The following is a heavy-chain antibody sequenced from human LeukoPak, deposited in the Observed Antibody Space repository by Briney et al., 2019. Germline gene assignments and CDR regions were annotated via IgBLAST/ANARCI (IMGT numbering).Heavy chain of an antibody. D-gene: IGHD1-1*01. Sequence: SETLSLTCTVSGGSISRYYWSWIRQPPGKGLEWIGYIYYSGSTNYNPSLKSRVTISLDTSKNRFSLKLSSVTAADTAVYYCARHSGPGFLFDWGQGTLVTVSS. J-gene: IGHJ4*02. V-gene: IGHV4-59*01. CDR1: GGSISRYY. CDR3: ARHSGPGFLFD. CDR2: IYYSGST.